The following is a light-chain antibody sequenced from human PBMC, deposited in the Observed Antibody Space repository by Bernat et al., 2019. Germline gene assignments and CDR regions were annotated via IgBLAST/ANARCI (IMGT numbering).Light chain of an antibody. CDR1: QSVSNH. CDR2: DAS. CDR3: QQRSNWPPLT. J-gene: IGKJ4*01. Sequence: VLTQSPATLSVSPGERATLSCRASQSVSNHLAWFQQKVGQAPRLLIYDASNRATGIPARFSGSGSGTDFTLTISSLEPEDFAVYYCQQRSNWPPLTFGGGTKVEIK. V-gene: IGKV3-11*01.